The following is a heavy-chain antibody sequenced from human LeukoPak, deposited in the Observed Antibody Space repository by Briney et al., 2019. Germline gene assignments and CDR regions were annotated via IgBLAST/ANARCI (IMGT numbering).Heavy chain of an antibody. CDR1: GFTFTNSA. CDR2: IVVASGNT. CDR3: AAALYSSTWEDDY. V-gene: IGHV1-58*02. J-gene: IGHJ4*02. D-gene: IGHD6-13*01. Sequence: SVKVSCKASGFTFTNSAMQWVRQARGQRLEWIGWIVVASGNTNYAQKFQERVTITRDMSTSTAYMELSSLRSEDTAVYYCAAALYSSTWEDDYWGQGTLVTVSS.